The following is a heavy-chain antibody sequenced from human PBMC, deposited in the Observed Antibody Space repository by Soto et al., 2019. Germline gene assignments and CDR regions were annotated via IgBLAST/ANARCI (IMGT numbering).Heavy chain of an antibody. CDR2: IYYSGST. CDR1: GGSISSSSYY. Sequence: QLQLQESGPGLVKPSETLSLTCTVSGGSISSSSYYWGWIRQPPGKGLEWIGSIYYSGSTYYNPSLKSRVTISVDTSKNQFSLKLSSVTAADTAVYYCARHGFSAAGDYYGMDVWGQGTTVTVSS. D-gene: IGHD2-15*01. J-gene: IGHJ6*02. CDR3: ARHGFSAAGDYYGMDV. V-gene: IGHV4-39*01.